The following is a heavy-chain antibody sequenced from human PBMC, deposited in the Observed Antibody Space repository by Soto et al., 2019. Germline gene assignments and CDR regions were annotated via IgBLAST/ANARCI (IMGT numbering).Heavy chain of an antibody. CDR1: GFTFSDYS. J-gene: IGHJ3*02. D-gene: IGHD3-10*01. V-gene: IGHV3-48*01. CDR3: ARSITGWAFDI. Sequence: PGGSLRLSCAASGFTFSDYSMNWVRQAPGKGLEWVSYISDSSTTIYYADSVKGRFTISRDNAKNSLYLQMNSLRAEDTAVYYCARSITGWAFDIWGQGTMVTVSS. CDR2: ISDSSTTI.